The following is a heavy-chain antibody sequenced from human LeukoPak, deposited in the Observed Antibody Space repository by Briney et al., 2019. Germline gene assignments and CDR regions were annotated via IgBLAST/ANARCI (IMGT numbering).Heavy chain of an antibody. Sequence: ETLSLTCTVSGGSISSYYWSWVRQAPGKGLEWVSSISASGGSTNYADSVKGRFTISRDNSKNTVYLQMNSLRAEDTAVYYCAKVMKGSERLTMVRGVIIRTAGLYYMDVWGKGTTVTVSS. CDR2: ISASGGST. V-gene: IGHV3-23*01. CDR1: GGSISSYY. J-gene: IGHJ6*03. CDR3: AKVMKGSERLTMVRGVIIRTAGLYYMDV. D-gene: IGHD3-10*01.